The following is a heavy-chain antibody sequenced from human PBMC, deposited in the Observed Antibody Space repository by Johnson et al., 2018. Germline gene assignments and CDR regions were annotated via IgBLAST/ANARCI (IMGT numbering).Heavy chain of an antibody. Sequence: VQLVESGGGVVQPGRSLRLSCAASGFTFSSYGMHWVRQAPGKGLEWVSAISGNGGSTYYADSVKGRFTISRDNSKNTLFLQMNSLSDEDTAVYYCAKDVIAAAETYSFDYWGQGALVTVA. CDR1: GFTFSSYG. J-gene: IGHJ4*02. CDR3: AKDVIAAAETYSFDY. D-gene: IGHD6-13*01. CDR2: ISGNGGST. V-gene: IGHV3-23*04.